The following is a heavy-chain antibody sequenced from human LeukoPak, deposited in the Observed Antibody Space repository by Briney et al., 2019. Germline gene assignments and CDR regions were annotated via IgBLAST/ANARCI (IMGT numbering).Heavy chain of an antibody. V-gene: IGHV3-9*01. J-gene: IGHJ4*02. D-gene: IGHD6-13*01. Sequence: QPARSLTLSCAASGCTFDDYAMHWVRQPPGKGLEWVSGISWNSGSIVYAASVKRRFTISRDNAKNFLYLQMNSLRAEDTALYYCAKAAAGSFDYWGQGTLVTVSS. CDR3: AKAAAGSFDY. CDR2: ISWNSGSI. CDR1: GCTFDDYA.